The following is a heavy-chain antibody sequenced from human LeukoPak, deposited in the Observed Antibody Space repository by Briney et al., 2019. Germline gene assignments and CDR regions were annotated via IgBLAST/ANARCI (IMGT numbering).Heavy chain of an antibody. D-gene: IGHD5-12*01. V-gene: IGHV3-23*01. CDR3: AKEYSGYDFDY. CDR2: TSGSGVNS. CDR1: GFTFSSYA. Sequence: GGSLRLSCAASGFTFSSYAMSWVRQAPGKGLEWVAATSGSGVNSYYADSVRGRFTISRDNSQNTLYLQMDSLRAEDTALYYCAKEYSGYDFDYWGQGTLVTVSS. J-gene: IGHJ4*02.